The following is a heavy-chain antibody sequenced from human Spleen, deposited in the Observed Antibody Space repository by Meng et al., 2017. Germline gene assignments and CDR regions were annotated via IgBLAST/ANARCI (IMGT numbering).Heavy chain of an antibody. Sequence: QLPQWGAGLLTPSATLSLTCAGYGGSFNEYFWSWIRQSPGKGLEWIGEIRQSGTTNYNASLRSRATISIDTSKNHFSLKLTSVTAADTAVYYCAGGGVVAWEVLQYLGQGTLVTVSS. V-gene: IGHV4-34*01. CDR2: IRQSGTT. D-gene: IGHD1-26*01. CDR3: AGGGVVAWEVLQY. CDR1: GGSFNEYF. J-gene: IGHJ4*02.